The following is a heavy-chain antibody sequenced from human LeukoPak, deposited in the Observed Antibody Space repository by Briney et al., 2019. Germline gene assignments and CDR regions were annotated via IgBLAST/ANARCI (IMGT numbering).Heavy chain of an antibody. D-gene: IGHD3-3*01. CDR2: IGAYNGNT. Sequence: GASVKVSCKASGYTFTSYGISWVRQAPGQGLEWMGWIGAYNGNTNYAQKLQGRVTMTTDTSTSTAYMELRSLRSDDTAVYYCVAIVGATYYDFWSGYYLFDYWGQGTLVTVSS. V-gene: IGHV1-18*01. CDR1: GYTFTSYG. J-gene: IGHJ4*02. CDR3: VAIVGATYYDFWSGYYLFDY.